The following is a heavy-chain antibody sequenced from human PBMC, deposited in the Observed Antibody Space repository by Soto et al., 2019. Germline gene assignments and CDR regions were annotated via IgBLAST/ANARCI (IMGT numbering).Heavy chain of an antibody. D-gene: IGHD3-10*01. Sequence: SETLSLTCTVSGGSISSAAYYWSWIRQHPGKGLEWIGYISHSGSTYYTPSLKSRVIISADTSKNQFSVNLTSVTAADTAVYYGGRLASHGSRSYTVDQCGQGSLVTVSS. CDR3: GRLASHGSRSYTVDQ. J-gene: IGHJ5*02. CDR2: ISHSGST. V-gene: IGHV4-31*02. CDR1: GGSISSAAYY.